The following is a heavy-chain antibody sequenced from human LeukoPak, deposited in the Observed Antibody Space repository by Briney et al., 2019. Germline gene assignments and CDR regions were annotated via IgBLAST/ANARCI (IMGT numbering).Heavy chain of an antibody. CDR2: ISSSSSTI. V-gene: IGHV3-48*01. CDR1: GFTFGSYS. CDR3: ARLGGSYFDY. Sequence: GGSLRLSCAASGFTFGSYSMNWVRQAPGKGLEWVSYISSSSSTIYYADSVKGRFTISRDNAKNSLYLQMNSLRAEDTAVYYCARLGGSYFDYWGQGTLVTVSS. J-gene: IGHJ4*02. D-gene: IGHD1-26*01.